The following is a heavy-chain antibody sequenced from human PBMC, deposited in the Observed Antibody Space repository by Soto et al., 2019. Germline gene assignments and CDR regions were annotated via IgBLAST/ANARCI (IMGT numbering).Heavy chain of an antibody. D-gene: IGHD5-12*01. Sequence: GGSLRLSCAASGFTFSSYSMNWVRQAPGKGLEWVSYISSSSTIYYADSVKGRFTISRDNAKNSLYLQMNSLRDEDTAVYYCARDGVDIVATAGIDYWGQGTLVTVSS. CDR1: GFTFSSYS. J-gene: IGHJ4*02. CDR2: ISSSSTI. V-gene: IGHV3-48*02. CDR3: ARDGVDIVATAGIDY.